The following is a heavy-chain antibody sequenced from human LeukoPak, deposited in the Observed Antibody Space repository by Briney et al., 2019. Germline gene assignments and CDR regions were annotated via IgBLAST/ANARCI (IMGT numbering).Heavy chain of an antibody. CDR3: ARDRAATQDWVEFDP. Sequence: GSLRLSCAVSGFSVSNYYMNWVRQAPGKGLEWVSLIRGSGETFYADSVKGRFTISRDDSKNTVCLQMNSLRVEDTAEYFCARDRAATQDWVEFDPWGQGTLVTVSS. J-gene: IGHJ5*02. V-gene: IGHV3-66*03. D-gene: IGHD3/OR15-3a*01. CDR1: GFSVSNYY. CDR2: IRGSGET.